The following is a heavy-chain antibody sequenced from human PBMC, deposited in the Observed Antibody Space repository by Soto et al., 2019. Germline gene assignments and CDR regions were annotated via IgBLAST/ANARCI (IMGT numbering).Heavy chain of an antibody. CDR2: ISGSTGRT. CDR1: GFTFSSYS. V-gene: IGHV3-48*02. Sequence: EVQLVESGGGLVQSGGSLRLSCAASGFTFSSYSMNWVRQAPGKGLEWFSYISGSTGRTFYADSVKGRFTISRDNAKNSLYLQMNSLRDEDTAVYYCARDSRWAFDIWGQGTMVTVSS. CDR3: ARDSRWAFDI. J-gene: IGHJ3*02.